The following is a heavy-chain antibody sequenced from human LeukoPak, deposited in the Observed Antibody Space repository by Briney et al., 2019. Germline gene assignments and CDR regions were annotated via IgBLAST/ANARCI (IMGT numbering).Heavy chain of an antibody. CDR2: INPNSGGT. CDR3: ARVLFYSSGNKSNRVDY. CDR1: GYTFTGYY. D-gene: IGHD6-19*01. V-gene: IGHV1-2*02. Sequence: ASVKVSCKASGYTFTGYYIHWVRQAPGQGLEWMGWINPNSGGTNSAQKFQGRVTMTRDTSISTAYMELSRLRSDDTAVYYCARVLFYSSGNKSNRVDYWGQGTLVTVSS. J-gene: IGHJ4*02.